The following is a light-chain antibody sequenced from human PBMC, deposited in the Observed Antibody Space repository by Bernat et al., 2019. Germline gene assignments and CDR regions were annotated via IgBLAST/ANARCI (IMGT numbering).Light chain of an antibody. CDR3: SSYTSSNTLL. V-gene: IGLV2-14*03. J-gene: IGLJ2*01. CDR2: NVN. Sequence: QSALTQPASVSGSPGQSITISCTGTSSDVGGYNYVSWYQQHPGKAPKLFIYNVNNRPSGVPNRFSGSKSGNTASLTISGLQPEDEADYYCSSYTSSNTLLFGGGTKLTVL. CDR1: SSDVGGYNY.